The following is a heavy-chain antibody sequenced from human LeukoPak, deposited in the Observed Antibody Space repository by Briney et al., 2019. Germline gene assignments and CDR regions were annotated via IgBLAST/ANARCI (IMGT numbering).Heavy chain of an antibody. D-gene: IGHD2-2*01. CDR1: DGSFSGYY. CDR3: ARGPKVQYCSSTSCYRYYYYGMDV. V-gene: IGHV4-34*01. CDR2: INHSGST. Sequence: SETLSLTCAVYDGSFSGYYWSWIRQPPGKGLEWIGEINHSGSTNYNPSLKSRVTISVDTSKNQFSLKLSSVTAADTAVYYCARGPKVQYCSSTSCYRYYYYGMDVWGQGTTVTVSS. J-gene: IGHJ6*02.